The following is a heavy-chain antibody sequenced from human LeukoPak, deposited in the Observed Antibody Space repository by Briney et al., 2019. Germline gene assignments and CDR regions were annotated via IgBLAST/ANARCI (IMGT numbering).Heavy chain of an antibody. J-gene: IGHJ4*02. Sequence: GGSLRLSCAASGFAFFSAWMSWVRQAPGKGLEWVGRIKSKIDGETTDYAAPVKGRFTISRDDSRNMLFLQMNSLKTEDTALYYCAADIVGTSGTTWDYWGQGALVTVSS. CDR1: GFAFFSAW. V-gene: IGHV3-15*01. CDR2: IKSKIDGETT. D-gene: IGHD1-1*01. CDR3: AADIVGTSGTTWDY.